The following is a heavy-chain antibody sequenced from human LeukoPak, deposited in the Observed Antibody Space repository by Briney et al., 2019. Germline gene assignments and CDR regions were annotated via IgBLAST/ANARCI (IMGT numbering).Heavy chain of an antibody. CDR3: ARGGSYYVFYYYYMDV. Sequence: SETLSLTCAVYGGSFSGYYWSWIRQPPGKGLEWIGEINHSGSTDYNPSLKSRVTISVDTSKNQFSLKLSSVTAADTAVYYCARGGSYYVFYYYYMDVWGKGTTVTVSS. CDR2: INHSGST. D-gene: IGHD1-26*01. CDR1: GGSFSGYY. J-gene: IGHJ6*03. V-gene: IGHV4-34*01.